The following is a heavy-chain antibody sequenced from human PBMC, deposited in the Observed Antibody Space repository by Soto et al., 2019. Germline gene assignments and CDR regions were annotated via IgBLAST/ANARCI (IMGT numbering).Heavy chain of an antibody. CDR2: ISTYNGDT. Sequence: HVQLVQSGAEVKKPGASVKVSCKASGYTFTSYAISWVRQAPGQGLEWMGWISTYNGDTNYSQNLQGRVTMTTDTSTSTAYMELRSLRSDDTAVYYCARDPDTTTVPNDYWGQGTLVTVSS. V-gene: IGHV1-18*01. D-gene: IGHD4-4*01. CDR1: GYTFTSYA. CDR3: ARDPDTTTVPNDY. J-gene: IGHJ4*02.